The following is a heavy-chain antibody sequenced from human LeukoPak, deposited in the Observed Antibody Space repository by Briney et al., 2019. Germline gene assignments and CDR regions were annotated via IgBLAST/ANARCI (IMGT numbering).Heavy chain of an antibody. CDR2: ISGDGSTT. J-gene: IGHJ6*02. CDR1: GFTFSTHW. Sequence: GGSLRLSCAASGFTFSTHWMYWVRQAPGKELVWVSWISGDGSTTSYADSVKGRFTISRDNAKDTLFLQMTSLRVEDTAVYSCASLLTPYHGSGGGGVDVWGQGTTVTVSS. D-gene: IGHD3-10*01. CDR3: ASLLTPYHGSGGGGVDV. V-gene: IGHV3-74*01.